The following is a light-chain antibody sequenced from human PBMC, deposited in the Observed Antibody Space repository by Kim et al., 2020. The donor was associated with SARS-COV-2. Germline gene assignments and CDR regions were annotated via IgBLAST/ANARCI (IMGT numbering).Light chain of an antibody. CDR1: TGPVTSSHF. J-gene: IGLJ2*01. Sequence: GTVTITCDSSTGPVTSSHFPYWFQQKPGQAPRTLIYYTGNSHSWTPARFSGSLLGGKAALTLSAAQPEDEADYYCLLSYSDSRVFGGGTQLTVL. CDR2: YTG. CDR3: LLSYSDSRV. V-gene: IGLV7-46*01.